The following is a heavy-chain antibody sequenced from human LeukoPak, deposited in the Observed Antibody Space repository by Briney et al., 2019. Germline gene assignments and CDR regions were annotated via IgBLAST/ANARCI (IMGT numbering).Heavy chain of an antibody. V-gene: IGHV1-24*01. J-gene: IGHJ4*02. D-gene: IGHD2/OR15-2a*01. Sequence: ASVKVSCTVSGYTLTKLSMHWLRQVPGKGFEWIGGFNPEDGETIYAQKFQGRVTMTEDTSTHTAYMELSSLTSDDTAVYYCYETTYWGQGTLVTVSS. CDR3: YETTY. CDR1: GYTLTKLS. CDR2: FNPEDGET.